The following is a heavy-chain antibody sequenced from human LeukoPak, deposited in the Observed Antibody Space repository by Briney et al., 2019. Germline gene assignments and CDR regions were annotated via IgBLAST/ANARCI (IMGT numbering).Heavy chain of an antibody. V-gene: IGHV1-18*01. CDR1: GYTFTSYG. J-gene: IGHJ4*02. D-gene: IGHD5-18*01. Sequence: ASVKVSRKASGYTFTSYGISWGRPAPGQGPEWMGWISAYNGNTNYAQKLQGRVTMTTDTSTSTAYMELRSLRSDDTAVYYCARDLYGDSYGFHNDYWGQGTLVTVSS. CDR3: ARDLYGDSYGFHNDY. CDR2: ISAYNGNT.